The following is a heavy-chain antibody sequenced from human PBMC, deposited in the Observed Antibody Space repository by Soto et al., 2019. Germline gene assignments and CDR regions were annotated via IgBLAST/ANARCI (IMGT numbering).Heavy chain of an antibody. D-gene: IGHD3-3*01. CDR3: AKSGFTIFGVVPPYYYYGMDV. Sequence: GGSLRLSCAASVFTFSSYAMSWVRQAPGKGLEWVSAISGSGGSTYYADSVKGRFTISRDNSKNTLYLQMNSLRAEDTAVYYCAKSGFTIFGVVPPYYYYGMDVWGQGTTVTVSS. J-gene: IGHJ6*02. CDR1: VFTFSSYA. V-gene: IGHV3-23*01. CDR2: ISGSGGST.